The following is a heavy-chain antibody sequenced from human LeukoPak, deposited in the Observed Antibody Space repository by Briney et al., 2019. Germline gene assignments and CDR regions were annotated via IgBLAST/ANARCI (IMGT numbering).Heavy chain of an antibody. CDR3: ARGRRVFMVRGPPDY. J-gene: IGHJ4*02. Sequence: PSETLSLTCAVYGGSFSGYYWSWIRQPPGKGLEWIGEINHSGSTNYNPSLKSRVTISVDTSKNQFSLKLSSVTAADTAVYYCARGRRVFMVRGPPDYWGQGTLVTVSS. CDR1: GGSFSGYY. CDR2: INHSGST. D-gene: IGHD3-10*01. V-gene: IGHV4-34*01.